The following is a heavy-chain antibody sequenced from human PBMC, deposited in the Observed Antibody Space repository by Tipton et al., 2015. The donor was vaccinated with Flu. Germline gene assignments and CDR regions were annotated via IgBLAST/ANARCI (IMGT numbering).Heavy chain of an antibody. CDR1: GFTFTSYA. J-gene: IGHJ4*02. CDR2: INEDGSTT. Sequence: SLRLSCTASGFTFTSYAMAWFRQSPGKGLEWVANINEDGSTTYYLGSVRGRFTISRDNARNSVFLQMNSLRVEDTALYYCAIFKNPGHWGQGTLVTVSS. CDR3: AIFKNPGH. D-gene: IGHD2/OR15-2a*01. V-gene: IGHV3-7*01.